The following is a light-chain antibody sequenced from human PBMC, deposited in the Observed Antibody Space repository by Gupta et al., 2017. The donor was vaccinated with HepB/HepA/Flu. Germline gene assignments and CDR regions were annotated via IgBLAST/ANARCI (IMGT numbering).Light chain of an antibody. J-gene: IGKJ1*01. CDR1: QNITNKY. CDR2: AAS. Sequence: VLQQYPGTLSLSPGVRATLTCRASQNITNKYLAWYQQKVGQAPRVLIYAASTRATGITDWFSGAGSGADCNRTISSLEPEDGAVDYWHWYGTAPWTFGPGTKVEIK. V-gene: IGKV3-20*01. CDR3: HWYGTAPWT.